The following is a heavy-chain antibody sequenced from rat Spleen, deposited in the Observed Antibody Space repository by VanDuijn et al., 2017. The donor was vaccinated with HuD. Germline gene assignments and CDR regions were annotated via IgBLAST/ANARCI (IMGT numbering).Heavy chain of an antibody. CDR1: GFTFSNYG. V-gene: IGHV5-29*01. CDR2: ISYDGSST. J-gene: IGHJ3*01. Sequence: EVQLVESGGGLVQPGRSLKLSCAASGFTFSNYGMAWVRQAPTKGLEWVATISYDGSSTYYRDSVKGRFTISRDNAKSTLYLQMDSLRSEDTASYYCARSLPGYNYEFAYWGQGTLVTVSS. CDR3: ARSLPGYNYEFAY. D-gene: IGHD1-4*01.